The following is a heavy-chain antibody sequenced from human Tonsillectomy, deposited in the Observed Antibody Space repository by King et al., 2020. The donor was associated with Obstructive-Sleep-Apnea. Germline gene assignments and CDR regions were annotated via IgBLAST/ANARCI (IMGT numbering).Heavy chain of an antibody. CDR2: ISYDGNNK. J-gene: IGHJ6*02. CDR1: GFTFRNYG. V-gene: IGHV3-30*18. CDR3: AKDLTGFYYGMDV. Sequence: VQLVESGGGVVQLGGSLRLSCEATGFTFRNYGIHWVRQAPGKGLEWVAVISYDGNNKYQADSVKGRITFSRDNSKNTVYLQMNSLRPEDTAMYYCAKDLTGFYYGMDVWGQGTTVTVSS. D-gene: IGHD3-9*01.